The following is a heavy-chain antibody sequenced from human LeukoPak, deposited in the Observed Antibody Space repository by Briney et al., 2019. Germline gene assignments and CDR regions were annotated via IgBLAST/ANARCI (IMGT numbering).Heavy chain of an antibody. CDR3: ARESCSGGSCYGGFDY. J-gene: IGHJ4*02. D-gene: IGHD2-15*01. Sequence: PGRSLRLSCAASGFTFSSYAMHWVRQAPGKGLEWVAVISYDGSNKYYVDSVKGRFTISRDNSKNTLYLQMNSLRAEDTAVYYCARESCSGGSCYGGFDYWGQGTLVTVSS. V-gene: IGHV3-30*04. CDR2: ISYDGSNK. CDR1: GFTFSSYA.